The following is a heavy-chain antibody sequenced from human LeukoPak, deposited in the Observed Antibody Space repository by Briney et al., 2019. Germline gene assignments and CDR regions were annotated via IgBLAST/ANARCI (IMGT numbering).Heavy chain of an antibody. V-gene: IGHV1-18*01. Sequence: ASVKVSCKASGYTFISYGISWVRQAPGQGLEWMGWISVYNGNTNYAQKLQGRVTMTTDTSTSTAYMELSSLRSEDTAVYYCARDRSRRYGDYADYWGQGTLVTVSS. J-gene: IGHJ4*02. CDR3: ARDRSRRYGDYADY. CDR1: GYTFISYG. CDR2: ISVYNGNT. D-gene: IGHD4-17*01.